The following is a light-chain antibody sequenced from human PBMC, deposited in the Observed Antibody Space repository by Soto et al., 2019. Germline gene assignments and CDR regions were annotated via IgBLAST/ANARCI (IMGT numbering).Light chain of an antibody. V-gene: IGKV3-15*01. J-gene: IGKJ2*01. CDR3: QQYNNWPPYT. CDR2: GAS. CDR1: QSVSSN. Sequence: EIVMTQSPATLSVSPGERATLSCRASQSVSSNLAWYHQKPGQAPRLLIYGASTRATDIPARFSGSGSGTEFTLTISSLQSEDFAVYYCQQYNNWPPYTFGQGTKLEIK.